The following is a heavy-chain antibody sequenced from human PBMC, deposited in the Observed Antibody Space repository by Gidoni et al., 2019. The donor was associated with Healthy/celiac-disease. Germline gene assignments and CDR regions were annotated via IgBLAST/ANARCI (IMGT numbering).Heavy chain of an antibody. CDR1: RGSFRGSY. CDR3: ARSYCGGDCYYRSYYGMDV. D-gene: IGHD2-21*01. J-gene: IGHJ6*02. V-gene: IGHV4-34*01. Sequence: VQLQQWGAGLLKPSETLSLPCAVYRGSFRGSYWSWLRQPPGKGLEWIGELNHSGSTNYNPSLKSRVTISVDTSKNQFSLKLSSVTAADTAVYYCARSYCGGDCYYRSYYGMDVWGQGTTVTVSS. CDR2: LNHSGST.